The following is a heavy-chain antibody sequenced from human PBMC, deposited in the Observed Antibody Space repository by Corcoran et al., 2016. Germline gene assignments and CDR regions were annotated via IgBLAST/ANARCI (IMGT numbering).Heavy chain of an antibody. V-gene: IGHV4-39*01. D-gene: IGHD6-13*01. CDR1: GGSISSSSYY. J-gene: IGHJ3*02. Sequence: QLQLQESGPGLVKPSETLSLTCTVSGGSISSSSYYWCWIRQPPGKGLEWIGNIFYSGSTYYKPSLKSRVTISVDTSKNQFFLKLSSVTAADTAVYYCARWGSTAAAGGAFDIWGQGTMVTVSS. CDR2: IFYSGST. CDR3: ARWGSTAAAGGAFDI.